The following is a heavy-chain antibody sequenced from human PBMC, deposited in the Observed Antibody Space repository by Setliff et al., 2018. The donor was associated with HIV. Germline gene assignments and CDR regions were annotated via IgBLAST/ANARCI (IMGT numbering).Heavy chain of an antibody. CDR2: IDHSGST. D-gene: IGHD2-15*01. CDR3: ARARRAGSGPKYFQH. J-gene: IGHJ1*01. Sequence: SETLSLTCAVYGGSFNDYYWTWIRQPPGKGLEWIGEIDHSGSTKYHASLKSRVTISLDTSKNQFSLKLTSVTAADTAVYYCARARRAGSGPKYFQHWGQGTLVTVSS. V-gene: IGHV4-34*01. CDR1: GGSFNDYY.